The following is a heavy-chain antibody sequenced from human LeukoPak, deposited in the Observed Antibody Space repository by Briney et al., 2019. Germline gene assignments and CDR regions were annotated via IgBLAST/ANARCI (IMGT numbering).Heavy chain of an antibody. J-gene: IGHJ4*02. Sequence: ASVKVSCKASGYTFTGYYMRWVRQAPGQGLEWMGRINPNSGGTNYAQKFQGRVTMTRDTSISTAYMELSRLRSDDTAVCYCARDYYGSGSYLFDYWGQGTLVTLSS. V-gene: IGHV1-2*06. CDR1: GYTFTGYY. D-gene: IGHD3-10*01. CDR2: INPNSGGT. CDR3: ARDYYGSGSYLFDY.